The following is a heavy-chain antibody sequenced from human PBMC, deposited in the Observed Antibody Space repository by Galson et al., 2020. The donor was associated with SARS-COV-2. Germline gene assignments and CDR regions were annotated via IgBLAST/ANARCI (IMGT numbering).Heavy chain of an antibody. D-gene: IGHD2-21*02. CDR3: VRGAYCSCDYFSGRAEYFQH. CDR2: ISSNGVYT. J-gene: IGHJ1*01. V-gene: IGHV3-11*06. CDR1: GFIFSDYS. Sequence: GGSLRLSCVASGFIFSDYSMRWVRHTPGKGLQWLSYISSNGVYTYYADSVKGRFTISRDNANKSLSLQMNGLRVEDTAVYYCVRGAYCSCDYFSGRAEYFQHWGQGILVIVSS.